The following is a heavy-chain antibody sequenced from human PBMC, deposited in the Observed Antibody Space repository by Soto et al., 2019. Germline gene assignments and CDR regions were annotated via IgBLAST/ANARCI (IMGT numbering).Heavy chain of an antibody. D-gene: IGHD6-13*01. J-gene: IGHJ5*02. CDR2: ISGYNGNT. CDR1: GYTFTSYG. CDR3: ARVVYIAGNYTWFDP. Sequence: GASVKVSCKASGYTFTSYGLTWVRQAPGQGLEWMGWISGYNGNTNYAQKFQDRVTMTTDTSTSTVYMELRSLRSDDTAVYYCARVVYIAGNYTWFDPWGQGTLVTVSP. V-gene: IGHV1-18*01.